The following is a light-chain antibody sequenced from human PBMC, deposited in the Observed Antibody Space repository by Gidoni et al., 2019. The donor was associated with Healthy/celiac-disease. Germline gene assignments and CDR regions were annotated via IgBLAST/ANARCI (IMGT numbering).Light chain of an antibody. J-gene: IGKJ2*01. Sequence: EIVFTQSPGTLSLSPGERATLSCRASQSVSSSYLAWYQQKPGQAPRLLIYGASSRATGIPDRFSGRGSGTDFTLTISRLEPEDVAVYYCQQYGSSPYTFGQGTKLEIK. CDR2: GAS. CDR1: QSVSSSY. V-gene: IGKV3-20*01. CDR3: QQYGSSPYT.